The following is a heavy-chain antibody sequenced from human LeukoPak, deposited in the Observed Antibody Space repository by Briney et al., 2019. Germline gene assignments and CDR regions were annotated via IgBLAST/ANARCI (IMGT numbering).Heavy chain of an antibody. V-gene: IGHV4-59*01. CDR1: GGSISSYY. D-gene: IGHD2-2*01. CDR2: IYYSGST. Sequence: SETLSLTCTVSGGSISSYYWSWIRQPPGKGLEWIGYIYYSGSTNYNPSLKSRVTISVDTSKTQFSLKLSSVTAADTAVYYCARDSAVRYCSSTSCPYYYYYYYMDVWGKGTTVTVSS. CDR3: ARDSAVRYCSSTSCPYYYYYYYMDV. J-gene: IGHJ6*03.